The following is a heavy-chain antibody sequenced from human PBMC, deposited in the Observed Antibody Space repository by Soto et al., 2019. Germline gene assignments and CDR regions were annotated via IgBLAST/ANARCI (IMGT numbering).Heavy chain of an antibody. Sequence: PGGSLRLSCAASGFTFSSYAMHWVRQAPGKGLEWVAVISYDGSNKYYADSVKGRFTISRDNSKNTLYLQMNSLRAEDTAVYYCARDRDYYDSSGYASFDYWGQGTLVTVSS. CDR3: ARDRDYYDSSGYASFDY. CDR1: GFTFSSYA. J-gene: IGHJ4*02. CDR2: ISYDGSNK. D-gene: IGHD3-22*01. V-gene: IGHV3-30-3*01.